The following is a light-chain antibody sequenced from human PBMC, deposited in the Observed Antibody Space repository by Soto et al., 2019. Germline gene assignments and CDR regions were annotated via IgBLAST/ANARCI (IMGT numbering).Light chain of an antibody. CDR1: QSVSTN. V-gene: IGKV3D-15*01. CDR2: DAS. J-gene: IGKJ1*01. CDR3: HSYDKWPPGA. Sequence: EIVVTQFPATLSESPGERVTLSCRAIQSVSTNLAWYQQRPGEAPRLLIFDASARAVDIPGRFSGSGSGTEFTLTISSLQPEDFAVYFCHSYDKWPPGAFGQGTKVDIK.